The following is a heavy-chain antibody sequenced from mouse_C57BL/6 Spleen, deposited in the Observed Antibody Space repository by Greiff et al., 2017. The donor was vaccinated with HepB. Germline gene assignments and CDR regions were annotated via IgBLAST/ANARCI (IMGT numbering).Heavy chain of an antibody. Sequence: EVKLVESGGDLVKPGGSLKLSCAASGFTFSSYGMSWVRQTPDKRLEWVATISSGGSYTYYPDSVKGRFTISRDNAKNTLYLQMSSLKSEDTAMYYCARWGPPYGHDYWGQGTTLTVSS. CDR2: ISSGGSYT. CDR3: ARWGPPYGHDY. J-gene: IGHJ2*01. D-gene: IGHD1-1*02. V-gene: IGHV5-6*01. CDR1: GFTFSSYG.